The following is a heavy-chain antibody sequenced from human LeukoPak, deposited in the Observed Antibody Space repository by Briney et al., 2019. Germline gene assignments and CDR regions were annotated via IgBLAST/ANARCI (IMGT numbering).Heavy chain of an antibody. V-gene: IGHV4-30-4*08. J-gene: IGHJ4*02. Sequence: SSQTLSLTCTVSGGSISSGDYYWSWIRQPPGKGLEWIGYIYYSGSTNYNPSLKSRVTISVDTSQNQFSLKLSSVTAADTAVYYCASSKEYQLLKNDYWGQGTLVTVSS. CDR3: ASSKEYQLLKNDY. CDR2: IYYSGST. D-gene: IGHD2-2*01. CDR1: GGSISSGDYY.